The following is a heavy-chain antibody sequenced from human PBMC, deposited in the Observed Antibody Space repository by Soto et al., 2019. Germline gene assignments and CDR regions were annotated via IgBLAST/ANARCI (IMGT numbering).Heavy chain of an antibody. CDR2: IIPIFGTA. Sequence: SVKVSCKASGGTFSSCAISWVRQAPGQGLEWMGGIIPIFGTANYAQKFQGRVTITADESTSTAYMELSSLRSEDTAVYYCARIGYDSSGRIYYFDYWGQGTLVTVSS. V-gene: IGHV1-69*13. D-gene: IGHD3-22*01. CDR3: ARIGYDSSGRIYYFDY. CDR1: GGTFSSCA. J-gene: IGHJ4*02.